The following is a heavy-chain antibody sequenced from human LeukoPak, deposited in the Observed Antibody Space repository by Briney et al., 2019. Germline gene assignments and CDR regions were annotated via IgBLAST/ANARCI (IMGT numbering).Heavy chain of an antibody. Sequence: PSETLSLTCTVSGGSISSSSYYWGWIRQPPGKGLEWIGSIYYSGSTYYNPSLKSRVTISVDTSKNQFSLKLSSVTAADTAVYYCAREAPVVTAPFDYWGQGTLVTVSS. V-gene: IGHV4-39*07. J-gene: IGHJ4*02. CDR2: IYYSGST. D-gene: IGHD2-21*02. CDR3: AREAPVVTAPFDY. CDR1: GGSISSSSYY.